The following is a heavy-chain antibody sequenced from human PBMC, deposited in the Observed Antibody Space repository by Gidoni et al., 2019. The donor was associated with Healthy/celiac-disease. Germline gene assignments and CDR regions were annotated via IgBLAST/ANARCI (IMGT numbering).Heavy chain of an antibody. J-gene: IGHJ4*02. V-gene: IGHV1-2*04. CDR3: ARGLTGYCSGGSCYFPGY. D-gene: IGHD2-15*01. Sequence: QVQLVQSGAEVKKPGASVKVSCKASGYTFTGYYMHWVRQAPGQGLEWMGWINPNSGGTNYAQKFQGWVTMTRDTSISTAYMELSRLRSDDTAVYYCARGLTGYCSGGSCYFPGYWGQGTLVTVSS. CDR1: GYTFTGYY. CDR2: INPNSGGT.